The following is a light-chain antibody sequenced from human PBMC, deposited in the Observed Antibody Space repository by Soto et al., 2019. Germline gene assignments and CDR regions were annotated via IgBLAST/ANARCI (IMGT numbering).Light chain of an antibody. V-gene: IGLV4-69*01. J-gene: IGLJ1*01. CDR1: SGHSSYA. Sequence: QSVLTQSPSASASLGASVKLTCTLSSGHSSYAIAWHQQQPEKGPRYLMKLNSDGSHSKGDGIPDRFSGSSSGAERYLTISSLQSEDEADYCCQTWVTGIYVFGTGTKLTVL. CDR3: QTWVTGIYV. CDR2: LNSDGSH.